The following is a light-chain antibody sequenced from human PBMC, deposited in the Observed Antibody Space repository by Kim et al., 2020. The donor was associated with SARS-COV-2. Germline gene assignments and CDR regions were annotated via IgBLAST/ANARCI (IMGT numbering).Light chain of an antibody. J-gene: IGKJ4*01. CDR2: AAS. Sequence: EIVMTQSPATLSVSPGERATLSCRASQSVNSNLAWYQQKPGQAPRRLIYAASTRATGIPARFSGSGSGTEFTLTISTLQSEDFAVYSCQQYNNWPLTFGGGTKVDIK. CDR3: QQYNNWPLT. V-gene: IGKV3-15*01. CDR1: QSVNSN.